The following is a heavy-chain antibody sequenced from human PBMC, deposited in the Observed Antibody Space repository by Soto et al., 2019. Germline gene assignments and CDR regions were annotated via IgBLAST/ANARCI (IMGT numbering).Heavy chain of an antibody. J-gene: IGHJ3*02. CDR1: GFTFSNYA. D-gene: IGHD2-15*01. Sequence: EVQLLESGGGLVQPGGSLRLSCAASGFTFSNYAMSWVRQAPGKGLEWVSAISGSGGSTYYADSVKGRFTISRDNSKNKLFLQMNSLRAEDTAVYYCAKDRYCSGGSCYSEWAFDIWGQGTMVTVSS. V-gene: IGHV3-23*01. CDR2: ISGSGGST. CDR3: AKDRYCSGGSCYSEWAFDI.